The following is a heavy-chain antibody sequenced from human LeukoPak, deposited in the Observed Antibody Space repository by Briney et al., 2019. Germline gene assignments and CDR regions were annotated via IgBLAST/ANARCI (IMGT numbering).Heavy chain of an antibody. CDR1: GFTFSDYY. CDR3: ARDRFTVNNPYNWFDP. D-gene: IGHD4-17*01. Sequence: PGGSLRLSCAASGFTFSDYYMSWIRQAPGKGLEWVSYISSSGSTIYYADSVKGRFTISRDNAKNSLYLQMNSLRSDDTAVYYCARDRFTVNNPYNWFDPWGQGTLVTVSS. J-gene: IGHJ5*02. V-gene: IGHV3-11*01. CDR2: ISSSGSTI.